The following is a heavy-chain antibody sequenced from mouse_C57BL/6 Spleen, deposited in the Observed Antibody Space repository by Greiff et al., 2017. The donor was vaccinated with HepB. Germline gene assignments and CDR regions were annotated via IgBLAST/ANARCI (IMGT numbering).Heavy chain of an antibody. CDR1: GFTFSSYA. V-gene: IGHV5-4*01. CDR2: ISDGGSYT. D-gene: IGHD1-1*01. Sequence: DVMLVESGGGLVKPGGSLKLSCAASGFTFSSYAMSWVRQTPEKRLEWVATISDGGSYTYYPDNVKGRFTISRDNAKNNLYLQMSHLKSEDTARYYCARDTDWYFDVWGTGTTVTVSS. J-gene: IGHJ1*03. CDR3: ARDTDWYFDV.